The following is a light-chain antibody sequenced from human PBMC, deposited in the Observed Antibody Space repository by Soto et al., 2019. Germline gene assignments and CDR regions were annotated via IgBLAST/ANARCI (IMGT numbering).Light chain of an antibody. CDR2: VAS. CDR1: QSISSY. V-gene: IGKV1-39*01. CDR3: QQSSSTPQT. J-gene: IGKJ4*01. Sequence: DIQMTQSPSSLSASVGDRVTITCRASQSISSYLSWYPQKPGKAPKLLITVASTLQSGVPSRFSGSGSGTDFTLAISSLQPEDFATYYCQQSSSTPQTFGGGTKVDNK.